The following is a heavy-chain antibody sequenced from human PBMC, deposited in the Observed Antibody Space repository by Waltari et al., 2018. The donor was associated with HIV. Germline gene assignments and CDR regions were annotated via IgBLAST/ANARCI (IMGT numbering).Heavy chain of an antibody. J-gene: IGHJ5*02. CDR1: GFTLSRYD. D-gene: IGHD1-26*01. Sequence: EVQLVESGGGLVQPGGSLRLSCAASGFTLSRYDMHWVPQATGKGLEWVSAIGTAGDTYYAGSVKGRFTISRENAKNSLYLQMNSLRAEDTAVYYCARGSGSYYRWWFDPWGQGTLVTVSS. CDR2: IGTAGDT. CDR3: ARGSGSYYRWWFDP. V-gene: IGHV3-13*01.